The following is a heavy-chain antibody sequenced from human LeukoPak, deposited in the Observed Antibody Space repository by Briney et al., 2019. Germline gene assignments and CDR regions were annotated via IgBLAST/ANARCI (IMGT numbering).Heavy chain of an antibody. CDR1: GGSISSSNL. Sequence: PSETLSLTCAVSGGSISSSNLWRWVRQPPGKGLEWIGEIYHSGSTNYNPSLKSRVTISVDKSKNQFSLKLSSVTAADTAVYYCARDQEEGSGSPFDYWGQGTLVTVSS. V-gene: IGHV4-4*02. CDR2: IYHSGST. J-gene: IGHJ4*02. D-gene: IGHD6-19*01. CDR3: ARDQEEGSGSPFDY.